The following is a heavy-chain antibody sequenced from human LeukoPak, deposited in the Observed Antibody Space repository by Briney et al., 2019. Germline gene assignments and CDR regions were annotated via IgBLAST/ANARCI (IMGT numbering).Heavy chain of an antibody. J-gene: IGHJ6*02. CDR3: AKDRGRRWFGELLSHSANYGMDV. CDR2: ISGSGGST. D-gene: IGHD3-10*01. Sequence: PGGSLRLSCAASGFTFSSYAMSWVRQAPGKGLEWVSAISGSGGSTYYADPVKGRFTISRDNSKNTLYLQMNSLRAEDTAVYYCAKDRGRRWFGELLSHSANYGMDVWGQGTTVTVSS. CDR1: GFTFSSYA. V-gene: IGHV3-23*01.